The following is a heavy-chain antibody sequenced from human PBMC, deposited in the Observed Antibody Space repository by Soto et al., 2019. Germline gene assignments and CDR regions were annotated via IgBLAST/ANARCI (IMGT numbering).Heavy chain of an antibody. CDR1: VDSLSSDRPA. V-gene: IGHV6-1*01. D-gene: IGHD2-8*01. CDR3: ARVVWRWCFDY. J-gene: IGHJ4*02. Sequence: QTLSLTSAMPVDSLSSDRPASNSIRQSPTRGLEWLGRTYYRSRWYNDYAVSVKSRISINPDTSKNQFSLLLNSVTPEDTDVYYCARVVWRWCFDYWGQGTLVTVSS. CDR2: TYYRSRWYN.